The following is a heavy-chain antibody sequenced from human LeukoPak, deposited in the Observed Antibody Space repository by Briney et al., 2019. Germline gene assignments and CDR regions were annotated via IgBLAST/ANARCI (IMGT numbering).Heavy chain of an antibody. CDR3: AKSNGYGLIDI. CDR2: IYTSGST. CDR1: GGSISSYY. J-gene: IGHJ3*02. Sequence: SETLSLTCTVSGGSISSYYWSWIRQPAGKGLEWIGRIYTSGSTNYNPSLKSRVTMSADTSKNQFSLNLNSVTAADTAVYYCAKSNGYGLIDIWGQGTMVTVSS. V-gene: IGHV4-4*07. D-gene: IGHD2-2*03.